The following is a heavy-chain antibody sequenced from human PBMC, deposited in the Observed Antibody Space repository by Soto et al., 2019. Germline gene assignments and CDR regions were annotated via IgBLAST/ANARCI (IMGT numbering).Heavy chain of an antibody. CDR2: IYYSGST. Sequence: SETLSLTCTVSGGSISSGDYYWSWIRQPPGKGLEWIGYIYYSGSTLYNPSLKSRVTISLDTSKNHFSLRLNSVTSADTAVYYCARGVYLSLVRTGWFDPWGQGTLVTVSS. D-gene: IGHD3-10*01. CDR1: GGSISSGDYY. J-gene: IGHJ5*02. V-gene: IGHV4-61*08. CDR3: ARGVYLSLVRTGWFDP.